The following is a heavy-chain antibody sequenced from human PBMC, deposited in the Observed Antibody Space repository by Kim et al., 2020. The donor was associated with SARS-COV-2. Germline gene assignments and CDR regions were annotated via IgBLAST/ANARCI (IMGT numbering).Heavy chain of an antibody. D-gene: IGHD3-9*01. V-gene: IGHV4-34*01. Sequence: SETLSLTCAVYGGSFSGYYWSWIRQPPGKGLEWIGEIKHSGSTNYNPSLNSRVTISVDTSKNQFSLKLSSVTAADTAVYYCAALRSVLRYFDWLSPPLGYWGQGPLVTVSS. CDR1: GGSFSGYY. J-gene: IGHJ4*02. CDR3: AALRSVLRYFDWLSPPLGY. CDR2: IKHSGST.